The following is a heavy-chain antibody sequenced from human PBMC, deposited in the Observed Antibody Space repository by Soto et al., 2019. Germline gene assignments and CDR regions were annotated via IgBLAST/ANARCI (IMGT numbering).Heavy chain of an antibody. V-gene: IGHV3-7*04. CDR1: GFTFSSDW. D-gene: IGHD6-19*01. CDR3: ARNRGWYQLDS. J-gene: IGHJ4*02. Sequence: EVQLVESGGGLVQPGGSLRLSCVASGFTFSSDWMTWVRQVPGKGLEGVATIGQDGSQKVYEDSLKGRFTISRDNVKNSLYLQMNSLRVEDTAIYYCARNRGWYQLDSWGQGTLVTVSS. CDR2: IGQDGSQK.